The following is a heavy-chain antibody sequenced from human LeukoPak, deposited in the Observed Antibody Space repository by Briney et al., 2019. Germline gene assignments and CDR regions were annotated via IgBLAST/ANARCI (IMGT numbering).Heavy chain of an antibody. CDR2: MNPLDSET. D-gene: IGHD3-10*01. Sequence: ESLKISCRGSGYNFATYWIGWVRQMPGKGLEWIGLMNPLDSETRYSPSFQGQVTMSADKSISTAYLQWSGLKASDTATYYCARPSNSGNYFNAFDMWGQGTMVTVSS. CDR1: GYNFATYW. CDR3: ARPSNSGNYFNAFDM. V-gene: IGHV5-51*01. J-gene: IGHJ3*02.